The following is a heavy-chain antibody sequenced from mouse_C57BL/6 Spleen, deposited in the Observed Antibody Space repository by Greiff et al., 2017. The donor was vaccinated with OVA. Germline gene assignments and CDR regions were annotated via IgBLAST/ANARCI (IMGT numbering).Heavy chain of an antibody. V-gene: IGHV1-74*01. CDR3: ARWLLQNSPYCDAMDY. J-gene: IGHJ4*01. D-gene: IGHD2-3*01. CDR1: GYTFTSYW. Sequence: QVQLQQPGAELVKPGASVKVSCKASGYTFTSYWMHWVKQRPGQGLEWIGRIHPSDSDTNYNQKFKGKATLTVDKSSSTAYMQLSSLTSEDSAVYYCARWLLQNSPYCDAMDYWGQGTSVTVSS. CDR2: IHPSDSDT.